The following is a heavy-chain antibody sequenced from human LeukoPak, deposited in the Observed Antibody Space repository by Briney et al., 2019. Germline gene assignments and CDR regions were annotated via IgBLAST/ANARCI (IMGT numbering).Heavy chain of an antibody. J-gene: IGHJ4*02. CDR2: IIPILGIA. V-gene: IGHV1-69*04. CDR3: ARDQIAVAFDY. CDR1: GGTFSSYA. D-gene: IGHD6-19*01. Sequence: SVKVSCKASGGTFSSYAISWVRQAPGQGLEWMGRIIPILGIANYAQKFQGRVTITADKPTSTAYMELSGLRSEDTAVYYCARDQIAVAFDYWGQGTLVTVSS.